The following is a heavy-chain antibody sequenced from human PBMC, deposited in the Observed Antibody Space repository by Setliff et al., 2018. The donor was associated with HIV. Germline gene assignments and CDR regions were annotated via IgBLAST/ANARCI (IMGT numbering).Heavy chain of an antibody. D-gene: IGHD6-19*01. J-gene: IGHJ3*02. CDR1: GGSITGHY. Sequence: PSETLSLTCTISGGSITGHYWSWIRQPPGRGLEWIGYIYYRGSTNYNPSLKSRVTISVDTSKNQFSLKLSSVTAADTAVYYCAKLAVAGAHDAFDIWGQGTMVTVSS. CDR2: IYYRGST. CDR3: AKLAVAGAHDAFDI. V-gene: IGHV4-59*11.